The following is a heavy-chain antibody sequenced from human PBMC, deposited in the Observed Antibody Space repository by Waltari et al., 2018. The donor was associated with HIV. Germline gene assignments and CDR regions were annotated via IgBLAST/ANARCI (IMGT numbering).Heavy chain of an antibody. V-gene: IGHV3-66*01. Sequence: EVQLVESGGGLVQPGGSLRLACAVSGFNVSANYMGWVRQAPGKGLEWVWLMYTGGTTYYADSVQGRVTISRDNSKNTVFLQMNNLRAEDTAVYYCATDDFLTYRGQGTLVTVSS. J-gene: IGHJ4*02. D-gene: IGHD1-1*01. CDR3: ATDDFLTY. CDR1: GFNVSANY. CDR2: MYTGGTT.